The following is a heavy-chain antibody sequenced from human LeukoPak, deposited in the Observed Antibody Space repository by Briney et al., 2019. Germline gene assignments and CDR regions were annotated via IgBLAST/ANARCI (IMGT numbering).Heavy chain of an antibody. V-gene: IGHV3-7*01. CDR1: GFTFSSYW. CDR3: TSLRTAVPHAGEAYNI. Sequence: GSLRLSCEASGFTFSSYWMSWVRQAPGKGPEWVANIKQDGGDKYYADSVRGRFTVSRDNAKNSMYLQMNGLRAEDTATYYCTSLRTAVPHAGEAYNIWGQGTLVTVSS. CDR2: IKQDGGDK. J-gene: IGHJ3*02. D-gene: IGHD2-2*01.